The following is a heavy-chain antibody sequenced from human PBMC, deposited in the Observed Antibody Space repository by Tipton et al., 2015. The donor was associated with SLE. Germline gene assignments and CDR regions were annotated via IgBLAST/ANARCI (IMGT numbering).Heavy chain of an antibody. Sequence: TLSLTCTVSGGSISSSRYYWGWIRQPPGKGLEWIGSIYYSGSTYYNPSIKSRVTISVDTSKNQFSLKLSSVTAADTAVYYCARITNYYGMDVWGQGTTVTVSS. CDR1: GGSISSSRYY. J-gene: IGHJ6*02. V-gene: IGHV4-39*01. D-gene: IGHD3-3*01. CDR2: IYYSGST. CDR3: ARITNYYGMDV.